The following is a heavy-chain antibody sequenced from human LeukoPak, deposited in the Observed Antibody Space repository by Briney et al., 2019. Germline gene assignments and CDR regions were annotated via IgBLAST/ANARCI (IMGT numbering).Heavy chain of an antibody. CDR1: GGSFSGYY. CDR3: ARVGETYYYGSGRSFDY. Sequence: SETLSLTCAVYGGSFSGYYWSWIRQPPGKGLEWIGEINHSGSNNYNPSLKSRVAISVDTSKNQFCLKLSSVTAADTAVYYCARVGETYYYGSGRSFDYWGQGTLVTVSS. CDR2: INHSGSN. D-gene: IGHD3-10*01. J-gene: IGHJ4*02. V-gene: IGHV4-34*01.